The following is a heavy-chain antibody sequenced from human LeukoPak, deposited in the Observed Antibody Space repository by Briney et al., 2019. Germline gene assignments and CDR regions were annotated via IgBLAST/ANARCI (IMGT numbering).Heavy chain of an antibody. J-gene: IGHJ4*02. Sequence: GRSLRLSCAAFGFTFSSYGMHWVRQAPGKGLEWVAVISYDGGITYYADSVKGRFTISRDNSKNTLFLQLNSLRAEDTAVYYCARDSTYYYDSGSSGPHYFDYWGQGTLVTVSS. D-gene: IGHD3-10*01. CDR3: ARDSTYYYDSGSSGPHYFDY. V-gene: IGHV3-30*03. CDR1: GFTFSSYG. CDR2: ISYDGGIT.